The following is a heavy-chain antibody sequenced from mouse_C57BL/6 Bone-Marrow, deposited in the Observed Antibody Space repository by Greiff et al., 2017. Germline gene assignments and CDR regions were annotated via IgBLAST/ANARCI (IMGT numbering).Heavy chain of an antibody. V-gene: IGHV1-77*01. CDR3: ARRGIYYGNYSYYFDY. CDR1: GYTFTDYY. D-gene: IGHD2-1*01. J-gene: IGHJ2*01. Sequence: QVQLQQSGAELVKPGASVKISCKASGYTFTDYYINWVKQRPGQGLEWIGKIGPGSGSTYYNEKFKGKATLTADKSSSTAYMQLSSLTSEDSAVYFCARRGIYYGNYSYYFDYWGQGTTLTVSS. CDR2: IGPGSGST.